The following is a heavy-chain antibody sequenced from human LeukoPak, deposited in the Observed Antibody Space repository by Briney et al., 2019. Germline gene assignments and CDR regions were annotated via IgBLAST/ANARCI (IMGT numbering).Heavy chain of an antibody. CDR3: ARASQQLDPYYFDS. V-gene: IGHV1-2*02. CDR1: GYTFTVYY. D-gene: IGHD6-13*01. J-gene: IGHJ4*02. CDR2: INTNSGGT. Sequence: GASVTVSCGASGYTFTVYYMHGVRQAPGQGREWMGCINTNSGGTNHAQKFQGGVTMTRDTSISTAYMELSRLRSDDTPVYYCARASQQLDPYYFDSWGQGTLVTVSS.